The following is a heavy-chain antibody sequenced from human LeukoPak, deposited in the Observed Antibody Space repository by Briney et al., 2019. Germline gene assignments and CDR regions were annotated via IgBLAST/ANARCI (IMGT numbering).Heavy chain of an antibody. CDR2: IRSKANSYAT. V-gene: IGHV3-73*01. J-gene: IGHJ4*02. D-gene: IGHD4-17*01. CDR1: GFTFSGSA. Sequence: GGSLRLSCAASGFTFSGSAMHWVRQASGQGPEWVGRIRSKANSYATAYAASVKGRFTISRDDSKNTAYLQMNSLKTEDTAVYYCTRLSATVTSNGDYWGQGTLVTVSS. CDR3: TRLSATVTSNGDY.